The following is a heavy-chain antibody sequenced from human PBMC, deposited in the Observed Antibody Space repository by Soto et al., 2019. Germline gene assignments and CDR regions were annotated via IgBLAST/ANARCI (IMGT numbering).Heavy chain of an antibody. V-gene: IGHV1-8*01. Sequence: GSLQVSCKASGYTFTSYDINWVRQATGQGLEWMGWMNPNRGNTGYAQKFQGRVTMIGNTSISTAYMELSSRRSEDTAVYYCARAYYDSSGYYLYYYYGMDVWGQGTTVTVSS. CDR3: ARAYYDSSGYYLYYYYGMDV. CDR2: MNPNRGNT. D-gene: IGHD3-22*01. J-gene: IGHJ6*02. CDR1: GYTFTSYD.